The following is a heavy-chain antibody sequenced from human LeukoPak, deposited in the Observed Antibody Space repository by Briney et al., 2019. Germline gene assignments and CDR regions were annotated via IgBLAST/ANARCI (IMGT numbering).Heavy chain of an antibody. CDR2: TYPGDSDT. Sequence: GESLKISCKGSGYSFTSYWIGWVRQMPAKGLEWMGITYPGDSDTRYSPSFQGQVTISADKSISTAYLQWSSLKASDTAMYYCARLGIAVAGPAPNWFDPWGQGTLVTVSS. J-gene: IGHJ5*02. D-gene: IGHD6-19*01. CDR3: ARLGIAVAGPAPNWFDP. CDR1: GYSFTSYW. V-gene: IGHV5-51*01.